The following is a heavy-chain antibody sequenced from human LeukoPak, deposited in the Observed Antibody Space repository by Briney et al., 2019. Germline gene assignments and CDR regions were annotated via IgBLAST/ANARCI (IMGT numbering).Heavy chain of an antibody. CDR1: GFTFSSYW. CDR3: ARGRSSSPRDAFDI. J-gene: IGHJ3*02. V-gene: IGHV3-7*01. D-gene: IGHD6-6*01. CDR2: IKQDGSEK. Sequence: PGGSLRLSCAASGFTFSSYWMSWVRQAPGKGLEWVANIKQDGSEKYYVDSVKGRFTISRDNSKNTLYLQMNSLRAEDTAVYYCARGRSSSPRDAFDIWGQGTMVTVSS.